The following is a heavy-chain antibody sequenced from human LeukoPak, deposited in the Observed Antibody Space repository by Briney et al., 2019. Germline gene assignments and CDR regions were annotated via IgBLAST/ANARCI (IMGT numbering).Heavy chain of an antibody. V-gene: IGHV3-33*01. J-gene: IGHJ4*02. CDR2: IWYDGSNK. D-gene: IGHD3-10*01. CDR1: GFTFSSYG. Sequence: PGGSLRLSCAASGFTFSSYGMHWVRQAPGKGLEWVAVIWYDGSNKYYADSVKGRFTISRDNSKNTLYLQTNSLRAEDTAVYYCARDRGKTMVRGPMGYWGQGTLVTVSS. CDR3: ARDRGKTMVRGPMGY.